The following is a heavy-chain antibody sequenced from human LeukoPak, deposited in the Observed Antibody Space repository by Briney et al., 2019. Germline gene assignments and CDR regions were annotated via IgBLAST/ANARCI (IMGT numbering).Heavy chain of an antibody. V-gene: IGHV4-34*01. J-gene: IGHJ5*02. CDR3: ARGNDFWSGNWFDP. CDR2: INHSGST. CDR1: GGSFSGYY. Sequence: KPSETLSLTCAVYGGSFSGYYWSWIRQPPGKGLEWIGEINHSGSTNYNPSLKSRVTISVDTSKNQFSLKLSSVTAADTAVYYCARGNDFWSGNWFDPWGQGTLVTVSS. D-gene: IGHD3-3*01.